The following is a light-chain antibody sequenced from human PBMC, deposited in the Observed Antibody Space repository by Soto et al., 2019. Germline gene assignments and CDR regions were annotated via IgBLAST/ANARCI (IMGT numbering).Light chain of an antibody. Sequence: QYALTQPPSASGSPGQSVTISCTGSSSDVGAYDYVSWYQQHPGKAPKLMIYDVTKRPSGVPDRFSGSKSGNTASLTVSGLQAEDEADYYCSSYAGSNMMIIGGGTKLTVL. CDR3: SSYAGSNMMI. CDR2: DVT. CDR1: SSDVGAYDY. J-gene: IGLJ2*01. V-gene: IGLV2-8*01.